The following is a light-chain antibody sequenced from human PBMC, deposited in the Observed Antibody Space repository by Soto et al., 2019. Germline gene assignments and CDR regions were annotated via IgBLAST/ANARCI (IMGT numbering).Light chain of an antibody. V-gene: IGKV3-11*01. CDR3: QERNRWPRGT. CDR1: QSVSVN. Sequence: EIVLTQSPATLSLSPGETATLSCRASQSVSVNLAWFQQKPGQAPSLLIFHASHRAAGIPARFGGSGSGTDFTLTISSLEPEDFAVYYCQERNRWPRGTFGGGTTVE. J-gene: IGKJ4*01. CDR2: HAS.